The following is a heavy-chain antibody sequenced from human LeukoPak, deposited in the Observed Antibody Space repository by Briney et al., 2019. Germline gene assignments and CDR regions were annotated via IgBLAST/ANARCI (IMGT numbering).Heavy chain of an antibody. CDR1: GGSFSGYY. Sequence: SETLSLTCAVYGGSFSGYYWSWIRQPPGKGLEWIGEINHSGSTNYNPSLKSRVTISVDTSKNQFSLKLSSVTAADTAVYYCASLYGDCLDYWGQGTLVTVSS. D-gene: IGHD4-17*01. CDR3: ASLYGDCLDY. CDR2: INHSGST. V-gene: IGHV4-34*01. J-gene: IGHJ4*02.